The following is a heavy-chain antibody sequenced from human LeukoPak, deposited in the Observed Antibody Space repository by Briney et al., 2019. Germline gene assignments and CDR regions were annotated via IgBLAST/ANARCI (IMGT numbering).Heavy chain of an antibody. CDR3: AKVLRGLVYYGDYED. CDR1: GFTFSGSV. CDR2: ISDTGRST. J-gene: IGHJ4*02. V-gene: IGHV3-23*01. D-gene: IGHD4-17*01. Sequence: GGSLKLSCAASGFTFSGSVIHWVRQAPGKGLEWVSGISDTGRSTYYADSVKGRFTISRSNSKNTLYLQMNSLRDEDTAVYYCAKVLRGLVYYGDYEDWGQGTLVTVSS.